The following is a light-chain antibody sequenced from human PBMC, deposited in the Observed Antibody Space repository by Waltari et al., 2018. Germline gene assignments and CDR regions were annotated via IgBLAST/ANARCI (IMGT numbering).Light chain of an antibody. Sequence: QSVLTPPPSVSGAPGQTVTISCTGSSSNIGSGYDVPWYQQLPRRAPKLLIYVNRNRPAGGPDRVSASRSGTSASLAITGLRPDDEADYYCQSYDSSLNGRVFGGGTRVTVL. J-gene: IGLJ3*02. CDR1: SSNIGSGYD. V-gene: IGLV1-40*01. CDR3: QSYDSSLNGRV. CDR2: VNR.